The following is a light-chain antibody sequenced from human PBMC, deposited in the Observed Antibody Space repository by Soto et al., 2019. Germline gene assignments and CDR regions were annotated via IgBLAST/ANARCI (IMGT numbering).Light chain of an antibody. Sequence: QSVLTQPPSVSAAPRQKVTISCSGSSSNIGNNYVSWYQQLPGTAPKLLIYDNNKRPSGIPDRFSGSKSGTSATLGITGLQTGDEADYYCGTWDSSLSAGGVFGSGTQLTVL. J-gene: IGLJ6*01. CDR2: DNN. CDR1: SSNIGNNY. CDR3: GTWDSSLSAGGV. V-gene: IGLV1-51*01.